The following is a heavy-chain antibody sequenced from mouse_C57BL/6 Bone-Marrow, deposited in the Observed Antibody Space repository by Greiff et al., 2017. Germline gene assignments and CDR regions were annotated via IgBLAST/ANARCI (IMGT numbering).Heavy chain of an antibody. CDR2: LDPENCDT. D-gene: IGHD1-1*01. Sequence: EVQLQQSGAELVRPGASVKLSCPASVFNINDDYMQWVNQRPEQSLQWIGWLDPENCDTEYASKFQGKATITADTSSNAAYLQLSSLTAECTAVYYCTTYYYGSSAADYWGQGTTLTVSS. CDR3: TTYYYGSSAADY. J-gene: IGHJ2*01. V-gene: IGHV14-4*01. CDR1: VFNINDDY.